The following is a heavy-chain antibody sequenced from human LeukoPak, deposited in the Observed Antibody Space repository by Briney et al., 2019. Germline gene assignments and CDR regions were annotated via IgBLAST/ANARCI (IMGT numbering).Heavy chain of an antibody. J-gene: IGHJ5*02. CDR2: ISGSGGST. CDR3: AKDLRAAAGTNWFDP. D-gene: IGHD6-13*01. CDR1: GFTFSSYA. V-gene: IGHV3-23*01. Sequence: GGSLRLSCAASGFTFSSYAMSWVRQAPGKGLEWVSAISGSGGSTYYADSVKGRFTISRDNSKNMLYLQMNSLRAEDTAVYYCAKDLRAAAGTNWFDPWGQGTLVTVSS.